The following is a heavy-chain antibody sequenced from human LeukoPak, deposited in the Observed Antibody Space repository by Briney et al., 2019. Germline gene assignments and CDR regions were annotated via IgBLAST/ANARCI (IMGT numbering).Heavy chain of an antibody. J-gene: IGHJ4*02. CDR2: IIPIFGTA. CDR1: GYTFTGYY. V-gene: IGHV1-69*13. CDR3: ARDSNPYYYDSSGYYEVDY. D-gene: IGHD3-22*01. Sequence: SVKVSCKASGYTFTGYYMHWVRQAPGQGLEWMGGIIPIFGTANYAQKFQGRVTITADESTSTAYMELSSLRSEDTAVYYCARDSNPYYYDSSGYYEVDYWGQGTLVTVSS.